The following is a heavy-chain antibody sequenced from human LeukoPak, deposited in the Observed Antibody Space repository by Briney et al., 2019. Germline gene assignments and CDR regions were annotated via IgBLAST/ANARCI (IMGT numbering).Heavy chain of an antibody. CDR2: IYYSGST. V-gene: IGHV4-39*07. CDR1: GGSISSSSYY. Sequence: SETLSLTCTVSGGSISSSSYYWGWIRQPPGKGLEWIGSIYYSGSTYYNPSLKSQVTISVDTSKNQFSLKLSSVTAADTAVYYCARGSRYFDYWGQGTLVTVSS. J-gene: IGHJ4*02. D-gene: IGHD3-9*01. CDR3: ARGSRYFDY.